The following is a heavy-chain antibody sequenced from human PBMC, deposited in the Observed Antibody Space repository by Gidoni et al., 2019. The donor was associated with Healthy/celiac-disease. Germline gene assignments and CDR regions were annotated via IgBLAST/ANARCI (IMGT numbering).Heavy chain of an antibody. CDR2: INWNGGST. Sequence: EVQLVESGGGVVRPGGSLRLACAASGFTFDDYGMSWVRQAPGKGLEWVSGINWNGGSTGYADSVKGRFTISRDNAKNSLYLQMNSLRAEDTALYHCARVRRWSGGYFVYYFDYWGQGTLVTVSS. CDR3: ARVRRWSGGYFVYYFDY. CDR1: GFTFDDYG. J-gene: IGHJ4*02. D-gene: IGHD3-22*01. V-gene: IGHV3-20*01.